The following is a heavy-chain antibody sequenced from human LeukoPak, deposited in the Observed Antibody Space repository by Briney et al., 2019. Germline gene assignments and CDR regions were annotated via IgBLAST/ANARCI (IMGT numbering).Heavy chain of an antibody. V-gene: IGHV3-64D*06. CDR1: GFIFGHYA. CDR2: LKNNGDNK. D-gene: IGHD3-10*01. CDR3: VKDRGGLARDFDQ. Sequence: GGSLRLSCSASGFIFGHYAMHWVRQAPGKGLEYVSSLKNNGDNKYYTDSVKGRFTISRDSSRNTLYLQLSSLRVEDTALYYCVKDRGGLARDFDQWGQGTLVTVSS. J-gene: IGHJ4*02.